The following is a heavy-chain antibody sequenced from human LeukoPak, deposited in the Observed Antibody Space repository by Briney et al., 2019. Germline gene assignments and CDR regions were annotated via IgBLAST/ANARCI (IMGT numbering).Heavy chain of an antibody. Sequence: GGSLRLSCAASGFTFSSYGMHWVRQAPGKGLEWVAFIRYDGGNKYYADSVKGRFTISRDNSKNTLYLQMNSLRAEDTAVYYCAKMLADFDYWGQGTLVTVSS. CDR3: AKMLADFDY. D-gene: IGHD2-8*01. CDR1: GFTFSSYG. V-gene: IGHV3-30*02. J-gene: IGHJ4*02. CDR2: IRYDGGNK.